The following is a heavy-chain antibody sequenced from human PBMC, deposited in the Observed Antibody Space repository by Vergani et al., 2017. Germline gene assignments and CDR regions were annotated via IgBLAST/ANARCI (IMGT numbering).Heavy chain of an antibody. D-gene: IGHD4-17*01. Sequence: QVQLVQSGAEVKKPGASVKVSCKASGYTFTSYAMHWVRQAPGQRLEWMGWINAGNGNTKSSQKFQGRVTITRDTSASTAYMELSSLRSEDTAVYYCARAYGDYGLEDYWGQGTLVTVSS. J-gene: IGHJ4*02. CDR2: INAGNGNT. CDR3: ARAYGDYGLEDY. V-gene: IGHV1-3*01. CDR1: GYTFTSYA.